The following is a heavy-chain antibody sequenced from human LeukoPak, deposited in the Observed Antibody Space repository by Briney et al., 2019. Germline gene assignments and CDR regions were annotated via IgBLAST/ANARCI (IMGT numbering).Heavy chain of an antibody. J-gene: IGHJ4*02. V-gene: IGHV3-7*01. CDR1: DFTFSFYW. CDR3: GRLARDAWYAVDY. Sequence: GGSLRLSCAASDFTFSFYWMTWVRQAPGEGLEWVANILPDGSEKYYLDSVKGRFTISRDNPTNSLYLQINSLRAEDTALYYCGRLARDAWYAVDYWGQGTLVTVSS. CDR2: ILPDGSEK. D-gene: IGHD6-13*01.